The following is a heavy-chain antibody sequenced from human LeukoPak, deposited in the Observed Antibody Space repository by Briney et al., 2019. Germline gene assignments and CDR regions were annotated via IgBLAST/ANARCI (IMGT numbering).Heavy chain of an antibody. V-gene: IGHV3-15*01. CDR2: IKRKSEGEIA. D-gene: IGHD2-2*01. CDR1: GFTFSSYW. CDR3: TTDLPSSSRWSNDF. J-gene: IGHJ4*02. Sequence: GGSLRFSCAASGFTFSSYWMSWVRQAPGKGLEWVARIKRKSEGEIADYLAPVKGRFTISRDDTRNLVHLQMNNLKTEDTGMYYCTTDLPSSSRWSNDFWGLGALVTVSS.